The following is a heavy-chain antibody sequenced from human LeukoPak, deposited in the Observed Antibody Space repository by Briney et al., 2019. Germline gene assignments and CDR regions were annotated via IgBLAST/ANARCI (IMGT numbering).Heavy chain of an antibody. J-gene: IGHJ5*02. CDR1: GYTFDDYA. CDR2: ISWNSGSI. CDR3: VKGVSSSSHNWFDP. Sequence: PGGSLRLSCAASGYTFDDYAMHWVRQAPGKGLEWVSSISWNSGSIGYADSVKGRLTISRDNAKNSLYLQMNSLRTGDMAMYYCVKGVSSSSHNWFDPWGQGTLVTVSS. V-gene: IGHV3-9*03. D-gene: IGHD6-6*01.